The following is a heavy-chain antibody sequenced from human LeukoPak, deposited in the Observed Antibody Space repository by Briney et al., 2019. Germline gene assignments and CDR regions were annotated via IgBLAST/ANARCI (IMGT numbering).Heavy chain of an antibody. J-gene: IGHJ4*02. CDR1: GYTFTTYA. V-gene: IGHV7-4-1*02. Sequence: ASVKVSCKASGYTFTTYAMNWVRQAPGQGLEWMGWINTNTGSPNYAQGFTGRLVFSLDTSVSTAYLQITSLKAEDTAVYYCARTRAPYYYASGSPDFWGQGTLVTVSS. D-gene: IGHD3-10*01. CDR3: ARTRAPYYYASGSPDF. CDR2: INTNTGSP.